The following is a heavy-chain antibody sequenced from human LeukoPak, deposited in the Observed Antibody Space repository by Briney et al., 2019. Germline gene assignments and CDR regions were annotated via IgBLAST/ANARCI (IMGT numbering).Heavy chain of an antibody. CDR3: AKQARYSNFWSGYLYYFDS. V-gene: IGHV3-23*01. Sequence: GGSLRLSCAASGFTFSSCAMSWVRQAPGKGLEWVSAFVGGDTTYYADSVKGRFTISRDNSRNTLYLQMNTLRAEDTAVYYCAKQARYSNFWSGYLYYFDSWGQGTLVTVSS. J-gene: IGHJ4*02. D-gene: IGHD3-3*01. CDR2: FVGGDTT. CDR1: GFTFSSCA.